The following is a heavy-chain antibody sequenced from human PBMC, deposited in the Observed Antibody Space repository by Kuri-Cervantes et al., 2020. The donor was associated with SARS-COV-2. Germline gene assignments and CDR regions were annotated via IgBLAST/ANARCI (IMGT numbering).Heavy chain of an antibody. D-gene: IGHD3-10*01. CDR2: VYNGGNT. CDR1: GGSISSPTYN. Sequence: SETLSLTCTVSGGSISSPTYNWSWIRQPAGKGLEWIGRVYNGGNTNYNPSLKSRVTISLDSSKKQFFLKLTPVTAADTAVYYCARGPRGVTIVTLFDFWGQGTLVTVSS. V-gene: IGHV4-61*02. J-gene: IGHJ4*02. CDR3: ARGPRGVTIVTLFDF.